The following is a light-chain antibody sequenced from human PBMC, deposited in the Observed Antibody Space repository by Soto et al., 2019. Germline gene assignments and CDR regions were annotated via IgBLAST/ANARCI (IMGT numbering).Light chain of an antibody. CDR1: QSVVSTY. J-gene: IGKJ2*01. Sequence: EIVLTQSPGTLSLSPGERATLSCRASQSVVSTYLTWYQQRPGQAPRLLIYGASSRAPGIPDRFSGGGSGTDFTLIISRLEPEDFAVYYCQQYGSSPPMYTFGQGTKLEIK. V-gene: IGKV3-20*01. CDR3: QQYGSSPPMYT. CDR2: GAS.